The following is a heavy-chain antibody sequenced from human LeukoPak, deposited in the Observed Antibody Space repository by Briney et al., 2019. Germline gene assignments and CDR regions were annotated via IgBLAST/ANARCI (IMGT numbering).Heavy chain of an antibody. D-gene: IGHD4-17*01. CDR1: GGSMFNDY. CDR2: IYSSGST. V-gene: IGHV4-4*07. J-gene: IGHJ4*02. Sequence: SETLSLTCTVPGGSMFNDYWSWIRQPAGKGLEWIGRIYSSGSTHYNPFLKSRVTMSMDMSKNQFSLMLNSVTAADTAVYYCARTGRYGDMAADWGQGTLVTVSS. CDR3: ARTGRYGDMAAD.